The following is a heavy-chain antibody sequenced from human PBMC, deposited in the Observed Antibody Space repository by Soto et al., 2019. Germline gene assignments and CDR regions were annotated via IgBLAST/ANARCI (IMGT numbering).Heavy chain of an antibody. CDR3: ARLDSVLRFLEWFTQPDY. J-gene: IGHJ4*02. V-gene: IGHV1-69*13. Sequence: SVKVSCKASGGTFSSYAISWVPQAPGQGLEWMGGIIPIFGTANYAQKFQGRVTITADESTSTAYMELSSLRSEDTAVYYCARLDSVLRFLEWFTQPDYWGQGTLVTLSS. CDR2: IIPIFGTA. CDR1: GGTFSSYA. D-gene: IGHD3-3*01.